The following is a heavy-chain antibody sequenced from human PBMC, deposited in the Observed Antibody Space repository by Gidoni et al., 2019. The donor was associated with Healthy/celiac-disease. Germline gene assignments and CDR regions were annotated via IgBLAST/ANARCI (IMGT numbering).Heavy chain of an antibody. Sequence: QVQLVQSGAEVKKPGSSVKVSCKASGGTFSSYAISWVRQAPGQGLEWMGGIIPIFGTANYAQKFQGRVTITADESTSTAYMELSSLRSEDTAVYYCAKAILGELSFHDAFDIWGQGTMVTVSS. D-gene: IGHD3-16*02. V-gene: IGHV1-69*01. J-gene: IGHJ3*02. CDR3: AKAILGELSFHDAFDI. CDR1: GGTFSSYA. CDR2: IIPIFGTA.